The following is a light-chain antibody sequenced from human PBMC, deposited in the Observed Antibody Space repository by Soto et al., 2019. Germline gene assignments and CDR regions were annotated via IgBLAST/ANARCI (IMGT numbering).Light chain of an antibody. V-gene: IGLV1-40*01. J-gene: IGLJ1*01. Sequence: QSVLTHPPSLSGAPGQRVTISCTGSSANIGAEYGIRWYQHLPGTAPKLLIYGVNSRPSGVPDRFSGSKSGSSASLAIAGLQAEDEADYYCQSYDDSLGGFYVFGTGTKVTVL. CDR3: QSYDDSLGGFYV. CDR2: GVN. CDR1: SANIGAEYG.